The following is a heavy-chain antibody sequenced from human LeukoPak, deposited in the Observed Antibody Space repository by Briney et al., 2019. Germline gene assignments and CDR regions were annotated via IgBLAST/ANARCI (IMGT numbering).Heavy chain of an antibody. Sequence: PGGSLRLSCEASGFTFSNYEMNWVRQAPGKGLEWISYITTTGDRIQYADSVKGRFTISRDNAKNSLYLQMNSLRAEDTAVYYCARNFLGYSSGYYGRHDAFDIWGQGTMVTVSS. J-gene: IGHJ3*02. V-gene: IGHV3-48*03. CDR1: GFTFSNYE. CDR2: ITTTGDRI. CDR3: ARNFLGYSSGYYGRHDAFDI. D-gene: IGHD3-22*01.